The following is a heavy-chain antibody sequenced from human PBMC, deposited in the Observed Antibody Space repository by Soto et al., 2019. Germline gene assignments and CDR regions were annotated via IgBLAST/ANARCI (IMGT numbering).Heavy chain of an antibody. CDR2: FYHSGNS. CDR1: GGSIRSYY. V-gene: IGHV4-59*01. D-gene: IGHD3-3*01. CDR3: TSLSCLGLYGLDV. Sequence: SETLSLTCSVSGGSIRSYYWSWIRQSPEKGLEWIGYFYHSGNSNYNPSLKSRVTISVDTSKNQLSLSLRSVTAADTAVYFCTSLSCLGLYGLDVWGQGTAVTVSS. J-gene: IGHJ6*02.